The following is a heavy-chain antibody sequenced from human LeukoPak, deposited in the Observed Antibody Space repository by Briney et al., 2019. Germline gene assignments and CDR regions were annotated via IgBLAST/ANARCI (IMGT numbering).Heavy chain of an antibody. D-gene: IGHD3-10*01. CDR3: AREVVRGVMSYYYYGMDV. CDR2: IWYDGSKE. Sequence: GRSLRLSCAASGFTFSGYGMHWVRQAPGKGLEWVAVIWYDGSKEYFADSVKGRFTISRDNSKNTFYLQMNSLRAEDTAVYYCAREVVRGVMSYYYYGMDVWGHGTTATVSS. J-gene: IGHJ6*02. V-gene: IGHV3-33*01. CDR1: GFTFSGYG.